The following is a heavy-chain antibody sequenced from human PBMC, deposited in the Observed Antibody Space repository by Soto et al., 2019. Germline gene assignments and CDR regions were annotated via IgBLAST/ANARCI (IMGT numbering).Heavy chain of an antibody. Sequence: ASVKVSCKASGYTLTGYYMHWVRQAPGQGLEWMGWINPNSGGTNYAQKFQGRVTMTRDTSISTAYMELSRLRSDDTAVYYCARDRGIAAPPDAFDIWGQGTMVTVSS. V-gene: IGHV1-2*02. D-gene: IGHD6-13*01. CDR1: GYTLTGYY. CDR2: INPNSGGT. J-gene: IGHJ3*02. CDR3: ARDRGIAAPPDAFDI.